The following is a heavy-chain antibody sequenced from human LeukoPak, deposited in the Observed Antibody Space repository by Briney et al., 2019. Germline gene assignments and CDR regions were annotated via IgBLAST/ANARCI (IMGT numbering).Heavy chain of an antibody. V-gene: IGHV4-39*01. Sequence: SETLSLTCTVSGGSISSRSYYWGWLRQPPGKGLEWIGSIHDSGSTYYNPSLKSRLNISVDTSKNQFSLKLSSVTAADTAVYYCARLYCSGGNCYGAFDIWGQGTMVTVSS. CDR1: GGSISSRSYY. CDR3: ARLYCSGGNCYGAFDI. J-gene: IGHJ3*02. D-gene: IGHD2-15*01. CDR2: IHDSGST.